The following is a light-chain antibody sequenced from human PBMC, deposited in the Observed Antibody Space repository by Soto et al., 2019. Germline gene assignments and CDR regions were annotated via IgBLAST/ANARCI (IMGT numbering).Light chain of an antibody. CDR1: SSDVGSYNY. J-gene: IGLJ1*01. V-gene: IGLV2-14*01. CDR2: EVR. CDR3: SSYTSSSIL. Sequence: QSVLTQPASVSGSPGQSITISCTGTSSDVGSYNYVSWYQQHPGKAPKLMIYEVRDRPSGISSRFSGSKSGNTASLTIPGLQTEDEADYYCSSYTSSSILFGTG.